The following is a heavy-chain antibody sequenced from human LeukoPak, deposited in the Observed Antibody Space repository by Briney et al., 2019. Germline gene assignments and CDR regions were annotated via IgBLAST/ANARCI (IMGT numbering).Heavy chain of an antibody. J-gene: IGHJ6*03. D-gene: IGHD3-3*01. CDR1: GGSFSSYY. V-gene: IGHV4-34*01. Sequence: KPSETLSLTCAVYGGSFSSYYWSWIRQSPRKGLEWIGEINQSGSTNYNPSLKSRVTIAIDTSKNQFSLKLSSVTAADTAVYYCARDAVGDFWSGYYTSYYYYYYMDVWGKGTTVTVSS. CDR2: INQSGST. CDR3: ARDAVGDFWSGYYTSYYYYYYMDV.